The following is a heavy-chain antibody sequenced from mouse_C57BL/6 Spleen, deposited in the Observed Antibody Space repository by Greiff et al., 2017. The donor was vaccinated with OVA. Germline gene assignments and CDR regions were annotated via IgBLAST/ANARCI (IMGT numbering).Heavy chain of an antibody. CDR1: GYTFTSYW. J-gene: IGHJ3*01. V-gene: IGHV1-64*01. CDR3: ARGNDDYDGEIAY. Sequence: QVQLQQPGAELVKPGASVKLSCKASGYTFTSYWMHWVKQRPGQGLEWIGMIHPNSGSTNYNEKFKSKATLTVDKSSSTAYMQLSSLTSEDSAVYYCARGNDDYDGEIAYWGQGTLVTVSA. D-gene: IGHD2-4*01. CDR2: IHPNSGST.